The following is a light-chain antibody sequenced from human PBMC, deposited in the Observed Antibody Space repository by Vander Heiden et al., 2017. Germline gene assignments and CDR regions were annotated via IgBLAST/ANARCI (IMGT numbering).Light chain of an antibody. CDR3: QQRSSWPPVT. CDR2: DAS. Sequence: DIVLTHSPATLSLSPGERATLSCRASQSVGSYVAWYQQKPGQAPRLLIYDASNRATGVPARFSGSEFGTDFTLTISSLEPEDFAIYYCQQRSSWPPVTFGGGTRVEIK. J-gene: IGKJ4*01. CDR1: QSVGSY. V-gene: IGKV3-11*01.